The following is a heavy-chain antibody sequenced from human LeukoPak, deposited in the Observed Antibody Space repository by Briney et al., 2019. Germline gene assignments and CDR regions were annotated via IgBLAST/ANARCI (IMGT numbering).Heavy chain of an antibody. V-gene: IGHV1-2*06. CDR2: INPNSGGT. J-gene: IGHJ3*02. Sequence: ASVKVSCKASGYTFTGYYKNWVRQAPGQGLEWMGRINPNSGGTNYAQKFQGRVTMTRDTSISTAYMELSRLRSDDTAVYYCARVGDGLNDAFDIWGQGTMVTVSS. CDR1: GYTFTGYY. CDR3: ARVGDGLNDAFDI. D-gene: IGHD5-24*01.